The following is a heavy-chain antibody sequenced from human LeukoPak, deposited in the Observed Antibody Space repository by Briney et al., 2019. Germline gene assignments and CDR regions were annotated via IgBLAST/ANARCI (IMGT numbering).Heavy chain of an antibody. CDR3: AKGGDTATLLAFDI. J-gene: IGHJ3*02. Sequence: PGGSLRLSCAASGFTFSSYGMHWVRQAPGKGLEWVALIFPDGSNKYYADSVKGRFTISRDNSKNTLYLQMNSLRAEDTAVYYCAKGGDTATLLAFDIWGQGTMVTVSS. D-gene: IGHD5-18*01. CDR2: IFPDGSNK. CDR1: GFTFSSYG. V-gene: IGHV3-33*06.